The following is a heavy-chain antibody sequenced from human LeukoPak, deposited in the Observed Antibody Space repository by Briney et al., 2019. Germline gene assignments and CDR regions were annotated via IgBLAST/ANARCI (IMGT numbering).Heavy chain of an antibody. CDR1: GFTVSSNY. V-gene: IGHV3-66*01. Sequence: TGGSLRLSCAASGFTVSSNYMSWVRQAPGEGLGWVSVIYSGGSTYYADSVKGRFTISRDNSKNTLYLQMNSLRAEDTAVYYCARDPGVVATINGYWGQGTLVTVSS. CDR2: IYSGGST. CDR3: ARDPGVVATINGY. D-gene: IGHD5-12*01. J-gene: IGHJ4*02.